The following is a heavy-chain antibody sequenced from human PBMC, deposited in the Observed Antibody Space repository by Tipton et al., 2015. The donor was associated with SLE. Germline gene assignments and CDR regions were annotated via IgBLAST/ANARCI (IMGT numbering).Heavy chain of an antibody. CDR2: IYSGGSA. V-gene: IGHV3-66*01. CDR1: GFIVSSNY. D-gene: IGHD6-19*01. CDR3: TREASGLGAFDI. J-gene: IGHJ3*02. Sequence: SLRLSCAASGFIVSSNYMSWVRQAPGKGLEWVSVIYSGGSAYYADSVKGRFTISRDNSKSTLYLQMNSLRAEDTAVYYCTREASGLGAFDIWGQGTMVTVSS.